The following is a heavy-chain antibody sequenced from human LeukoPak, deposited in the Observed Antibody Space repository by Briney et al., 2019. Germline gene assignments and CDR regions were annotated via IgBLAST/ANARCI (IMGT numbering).Heavy chain of an antibody. J-gene: IGHJ4*02. CDR3: ARDGTVGYDFWSGYYMN. V-gene: IGHV4-30-2*01. Sequence: LQTLSLTCTVSGGSISSGGYYWSWIRQPPGKGLEWIGYIYHSGSTYYNPSLKSRVTISVDRSKDQFSLKLSSVTAADTAVYYCARDGTVGYDFWSGYYMNWGQGTLVTVSS. D-gene: IGHD3-3*01. CDR2: IYHSGST. CDR1: GGSISSGGYY.